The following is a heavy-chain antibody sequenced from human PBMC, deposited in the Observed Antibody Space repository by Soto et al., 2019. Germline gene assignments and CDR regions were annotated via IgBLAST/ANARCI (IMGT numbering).Heavy chain of an antibody. CDR1: GFAFSSYE. D-gene: IGHD3-10*01. V-gene: IGHV3-48*03. CDR2: ISSTASTI. CDR3: ARAAGIMTRGFHGMDV. Sequence: PGGSLRLSCGASGFAFSSYEMNWVRQSPGKGLEWLSYISSTASTIHYADSVKGRFTISRDNANNSVYLQMNSLTADDSAVYYCARAAGIMTRGFHGMDVWGQGTTVTVSS. J-gene: IGHJ6*02.